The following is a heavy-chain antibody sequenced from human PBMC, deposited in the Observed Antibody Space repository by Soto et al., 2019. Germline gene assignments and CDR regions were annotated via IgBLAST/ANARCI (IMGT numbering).Heavy chain of an antibody. J-gene: IGHJ2*01. CDR2: IYNSGRGST. D-gene: IGHD4-17*01. CDR3: ARHLYDYGDYRDWYFDL. V-gene: IGHV4-59*08. Sequence: SETLSLTCSVSGSSMTTYYWHWIRQAPGKGLEWIGFIYNSGRGSTGSNPSLSSRVTLSVETSKNQFSLKLSSVTAADTAVYYCARHLYDYGDYRDWYFDLWGRGTLVTVSS. CDR1: GSSMTTYY.